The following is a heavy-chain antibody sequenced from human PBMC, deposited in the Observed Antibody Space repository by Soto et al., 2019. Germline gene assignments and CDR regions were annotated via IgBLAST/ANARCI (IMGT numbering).Heavy chain of an antibody. CDR2: ISYDGSNK. V-gene: IGHV3-30-3*01. J-gene: IGHJ6*02. CDR3: AREAMNGMDV. Sequence: AGSMRLASAASGFTLSSYAMHWVRQAPGKGLEWAAVISYDGSNKYYADSVKGRFTISRDNSKNTLYLQMNSLRAEDTAVYYCAREAMNGMDVWGQGTTVTVSS. D-gene: IGHD2-2*01. CDR1: GFTLSSYA.